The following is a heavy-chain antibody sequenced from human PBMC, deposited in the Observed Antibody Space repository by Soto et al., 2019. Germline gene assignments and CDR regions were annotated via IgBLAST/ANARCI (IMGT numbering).Heavy chain of an antibody. CDR1: GFSLSTSGVG. CDR2: IYWDDDK. J-gene: IGHJ4*02. CDR3: ALSVAAAANFDY. V-gene: IGHV2-5*02. D-gene: IGHD6-13*01. Sequence: QITLKESGPTLVKPTQTLTLTCTFSGFSLSTSGVGVGWIRQPPGKALEWLALIYWDDDKRYSPSLKSRLTITKDTTKNQVVLTMTNTDPVDTATYYCALSVAAAANFDYWGQGTLVTVSS.